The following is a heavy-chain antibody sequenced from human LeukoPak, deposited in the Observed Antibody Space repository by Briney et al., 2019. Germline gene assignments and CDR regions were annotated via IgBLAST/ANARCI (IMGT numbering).Heavy chain of an antibody. CDR2: IYYSGST. Sequence: TGGSLRLSCAASGFTFSSYWMSWVRQPPGKGLEWIGSIYYSGSTYYNPSLKSRVTISVDTSKNQFSLKLSSVTAADTAVYYCARGRGQLPSPSFDYWGQGTLVTVSS. CDR1: GFTFSSYW. D-gene: IGHD2-2*01. CDR3: ARGRGQLPSPSFDY. V-gene: IGHV4-39*07. J-gene: IGHJ4*02.